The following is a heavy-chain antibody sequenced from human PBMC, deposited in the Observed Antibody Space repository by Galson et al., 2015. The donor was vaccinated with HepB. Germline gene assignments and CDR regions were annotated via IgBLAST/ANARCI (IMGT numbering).Heavy chain of an antibody. CDR1: GYTFTSYD. D-gene: IGHD6-25*01. V-gene: IGHV1-8*01. J-gene: IGHJ4*02. Sequence: SLTVSCKASGYTFTSYDINWVRQATGQGLEWMGWMNPNSGNTGYAQTFQGRVTMTRTTSTSTAHMELSSLRSEEQAVYYCARGGAAAGVYWGQGTLVTVSS. CDR3: ARGGAAAGVY. CDR2: MNPNSGNT.